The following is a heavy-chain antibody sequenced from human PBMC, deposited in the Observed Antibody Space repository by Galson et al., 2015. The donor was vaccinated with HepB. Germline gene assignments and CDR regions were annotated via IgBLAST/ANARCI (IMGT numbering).Heavy chain of an antibody. CDR3: ARGGWSGYYRHYYYGMDV. Sequence: SLRLSCAASGFTFSSYWMHWVRQAPGKGLVWVSRINSDGSSTSYADSVKGRFTISRDNAKNTLYLQMNSLRAEDTAVYYCARGGWSGYYRHYYYGMDVWGQGTTVTVSS. J-gene: IGHJ6*02. CDR2: INSDGSST. D-gene: IGHD3-3*01. V-gene: IGHV3-74*01. CDR1: GFTFSSYW.